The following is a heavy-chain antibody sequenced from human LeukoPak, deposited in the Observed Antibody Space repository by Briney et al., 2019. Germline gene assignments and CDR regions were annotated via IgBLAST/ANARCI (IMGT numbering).Heavy chain of an antibody. CDR3: ARDLRYSYGRRYYYYYYMDV. D-gene: IGHD5-18*01. Sequence: PGGSLRLSCAGSGFTFSSYWMHWVRQAPGKGLVWVSRINSDGSSTSYADSVKGRFTISRDNAKNTLYLQMNSLRAEDTAVYYCARDLRYSYGRRYYYYYYMDVWGKGTTVTVSS. CDR2: INSDGSST. CDR1: GFTFSSYW. V-gene: IGHV3-74*01. J-gene: IGHJ6*03.